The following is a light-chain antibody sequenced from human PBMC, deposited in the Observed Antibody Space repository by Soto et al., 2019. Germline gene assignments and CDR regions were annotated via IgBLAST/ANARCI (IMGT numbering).Light chain of an antibody. Sequence: DIQMTQSPSSLSASVRDSVTITCRASQNIRNYLNWYQQKPGRAPKILIYAASSLQSGVPSRFSGGGSGTDFTLTITSLQPEDFATYYCQQSYSSPWTLGQGTKVEIK. CDR2: AAS. J-gene: IGKJ1*01. V-gene: IGKV1-39*01. CDR3: QQSYSSPWT. CDR1: QNIRNY.